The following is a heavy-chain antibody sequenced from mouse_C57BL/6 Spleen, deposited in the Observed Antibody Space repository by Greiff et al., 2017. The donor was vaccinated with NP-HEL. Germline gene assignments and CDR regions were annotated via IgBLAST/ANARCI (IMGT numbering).Heavy chain of an antibody. Sequence: QVTLKESGPGILQSSQTLSLTCSFSGFSLSTSGMGVSWIRQPSGKGLEWLAHIYWDDDKRYNPSLKSRLTISKDTSRNQVFLKITSVDTADTATYYCARILPYYYGSSPYWYFDVWGTGTTVTVSS. CDR2: IYWDDDK. CDR3: ARILPYYYGSSPYWYFDV. J-gene: IGHJ1*03. D-gene: IGHD1-1*01. CDR1: GFSLSTSGMG. V-gene: IGHV8-12*01.